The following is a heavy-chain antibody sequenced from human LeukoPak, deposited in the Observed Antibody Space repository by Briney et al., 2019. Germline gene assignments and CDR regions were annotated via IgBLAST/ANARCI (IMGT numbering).Heavy chain of an antibody. CDR3: ARDASGVGIDY. CDR2: IKQDGNDK. V-gene: IGHV3-7*04. J-gene: IGHJ4*03. D-gene: IGHD3-10*01. Sequence: GGSLRLSCAASGFTFSNYWMNWVRQAPGIGLEWVANIKQDGNDKYYVDSVKGRFTISRDNAKNSLYLQMNSLRAEDTAVYYCARDASGVGIDYWGQGTTVTVSS. CDR1: GFTFSNYW.